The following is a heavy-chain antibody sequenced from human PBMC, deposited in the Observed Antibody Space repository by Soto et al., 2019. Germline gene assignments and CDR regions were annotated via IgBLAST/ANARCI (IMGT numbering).Heavy chain of an antibody. V-gene: IGHV1-18*04. J-gene: IGHJ4*02. CDR3: ARDGYSGDSPRPYYFDY. D-gene: IGHD5-12*01. Sequence: ASVKVSCKASGYTFTNFGITWVRQAPGQGLEWMGWSSGYNGNTNYAQKLQGRVTMTTDTSTSTAYMELRSLRSDDTAVYYCARDGYSGDSPRPYYFDYWGLGTLVTVSS. CDR2: SSGYNGNT. CDR1: GYTFTNFG.